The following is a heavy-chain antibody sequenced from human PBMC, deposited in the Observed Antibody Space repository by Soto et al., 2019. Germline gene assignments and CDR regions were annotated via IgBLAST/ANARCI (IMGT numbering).Heavy chain of an antibody. CDR1: GYTFTIYY. J-gene: IGHJ6*02. CDR2: INPSGGST. V-gene: IGHV1-46*01. CDR3: ATRDRGDTAMADYYYGMDV. D-gene: IGHD5-18*01. Sequence: ASVTVSCKASGYTFTIYYMHWVRQAPGQGVEWMGIINPSGGSTSYAQKFQGRVTMTRDTSTSTVYMELSSLRSEGTAVYYCATRDRGDTAMADYYYGMDVWGQGTTVTVSS.